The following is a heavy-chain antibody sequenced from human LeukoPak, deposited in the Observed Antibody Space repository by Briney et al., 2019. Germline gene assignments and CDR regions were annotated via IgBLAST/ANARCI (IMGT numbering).Heavy chain of an antibody. D-gene: IGHD2-15*01. V-gene: IGHV1-2*02. CDR2: INPNSGGT. J-gene: IGHJ4*02. CDR1: EYTFTGYY. Sequence: GASVKVSCKASEYTFTGYYMHWVRQAPGQGLEWMGWINPNSGGTHYAPKFQGRVTMTRDTSISTAYMELRSLTSDDTAVYYCARTCSGYSCYYIYWGQGTLVTVSS. CDR3: ARTCSGYSCYYIY.